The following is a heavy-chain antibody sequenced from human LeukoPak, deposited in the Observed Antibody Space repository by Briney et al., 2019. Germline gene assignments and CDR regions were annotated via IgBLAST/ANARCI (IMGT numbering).Heavy chain of an antibody. CDR1: GGTFSSYA. CDR2: IIPILGIA. V-gene: IGHV1-69*04. J-gene: IGHJ3*02. D-gene: IGHD3-10*01. CDR3: ARDRSITMVNDAFDI. Sequence: GASVKVSCKASGGTFSSYAISWVRQAPGQGLEWMGRIIPILGIANYAQKFQGRVTITADKSTSTAYMELSSLRSEDTAVYYCARDRSITMVNDAFDIWGQGTMVTVSS.